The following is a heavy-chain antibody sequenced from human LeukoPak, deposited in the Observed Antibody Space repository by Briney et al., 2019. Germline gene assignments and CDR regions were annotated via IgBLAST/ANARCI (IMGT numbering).Heavy chain of an antibody. V-gene: IGHV4-34*01. CDR1: GGSFSGYY. CDR2: INHSGST. CDR3: ARDRVAATRTFDY. Sequence: MSSETLSLTCAVYGGSFSGYYWSWIRQPPGKGLEWIGEINHSGSTNYNPSLKSRVTISVDTSENQFSLKVNSGTAADTAVYYCARDRVAATRTFDYWGQGTLVTVSS. D-gene: IGHD2-15*01. J-gene: IGHJ4*02.